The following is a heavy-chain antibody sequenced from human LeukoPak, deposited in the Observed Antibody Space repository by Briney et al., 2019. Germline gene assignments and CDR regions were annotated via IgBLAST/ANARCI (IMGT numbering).Heavy chain of an antibody. D-gene: IGHD3-16*01. V-gene: IGHV1-3*01. J-gene: IGHJ4*02. CDR3: ARGFGDY. CDR1: GYTFSNYA. Sequence: GASVKVSCKASGYTFSNYAMHWVRQAPGQRLERMGWINAGNDNTKYSQNFQGRVTITRDTSASTVYMELSDLRSEDTAVYYCARGFGDYWGQGTLVTVSS. CDR2: INAGNDNT.